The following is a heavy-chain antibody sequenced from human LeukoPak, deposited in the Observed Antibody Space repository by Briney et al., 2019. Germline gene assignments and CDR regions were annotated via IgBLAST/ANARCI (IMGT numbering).Heavy chain of an antibody. D-gene: IGHD5-24*01. J-gene: IGHJ5*02. CDR3: ARQNNTYHHYNLGWFDP. Sequence: SETLSLTCTVSGGSISSYYWSWIRQPPGKGLEWIGYIYYSGSTNYNPSLKSRVTISVDTSKNQFSLQLSSVTPEDTAVYYCARQNNTYHHYNLGWFDPWGQGTLVTVSS. CDR1: GGSISSYY. CDR2: IYYSGST. V-gene: IGHV4-59*08.